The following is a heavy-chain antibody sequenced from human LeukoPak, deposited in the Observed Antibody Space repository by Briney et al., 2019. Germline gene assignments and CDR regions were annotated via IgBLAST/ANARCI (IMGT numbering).Heavy chain of an antibody. Sequence: GGSPRVSCAAPGFTSASSEMNWVRQAPRKSLGSIGYIYDSGGTIYYSESVKGRFTNSRDNAKNSLYLQMNSLSAEDTAGYYCARKVGYYYYYGMDVWGKGTTVTVSS. D-gene: IGHD1-26*01. CDR1: GFTSASSE. J-gene: IGHJ6*04. V-gene: IGHV3-48*03. CDR3: ARKVGYYYYYGMDV. CDR2: IYDSGGTI.